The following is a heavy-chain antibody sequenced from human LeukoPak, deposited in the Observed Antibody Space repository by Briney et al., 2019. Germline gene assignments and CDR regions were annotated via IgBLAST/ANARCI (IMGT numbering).Heavy chain of an antibody. CDR2: ISASGTST. V-gene: IGHV3-23*01. D-gene: IGHD3-10*01. J-gene: IGHJ4*02. CDR1: GFTFSNYA. Sequence: GGSLRLSCAASGFTFSNYAMSWVRQAPGEGREWGSAISASGTSTYYADSVKGRFTISKDNSKNTLYLQMNSLRADDTAAYYCAKDRTVFRGITYYFDYWGQGTLVTVSS. CDR3: AKDRTVFRGITYYFDY.